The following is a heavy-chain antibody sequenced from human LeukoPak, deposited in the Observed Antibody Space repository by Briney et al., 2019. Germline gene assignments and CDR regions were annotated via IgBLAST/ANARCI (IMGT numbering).Heavy chain of an antibody. D-gene: IGHD7-27*01. Sequence: PSETLSLTCTVSGGSISRYYWSWIRQPPGKGLEWIGYIYYSGSTNCNPSLKSRVTISVDTSKNQFSLKLSSVTAADTAVYYCASRKLGNDYWGQGTLVTVSS. CDR2: IYYSGST. CDR3: ASRKLGNDY. J-gene: IGHJ4*02. CDR1: GGSISRYY. V-gene: IGHV4-59*01.